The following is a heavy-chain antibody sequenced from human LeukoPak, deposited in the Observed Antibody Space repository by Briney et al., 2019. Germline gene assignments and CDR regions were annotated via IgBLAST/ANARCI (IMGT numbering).Heavy chain of an antibody. CDR1: GFTFSSYS. D-gene: IGHD1-26*01. CDR3: AGGGRGSYYPPYFDY. Sequence: GRSLRLSCAASGFTFSSYSMNWVRQAPGKGLEWVSYISSSSSTIYYADSVKGRFTISRDNAKNSLYLQMNSLRDEDTAVYYCAGGGRGSYYPPYFDYWGQGTLVTVSS. J-gene: IGHJ4*02. V-gene: IGHV3-48*02. CDR2: ISSSSSTI.